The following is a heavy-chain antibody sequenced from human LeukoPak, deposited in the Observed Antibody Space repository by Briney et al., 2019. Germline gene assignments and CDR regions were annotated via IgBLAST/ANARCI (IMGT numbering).Heavy chain of an antibody. CDR1: GYTFTAYY. CDR2: INPNSGGT. Sequence: AASVKVSFKASGYTFTAYYMHWVRQAPEQGLEWMGWINPNSGGTNYAQKFQGRVTMTRDTSISTAYMELSRLRSDDTAVYYCARDYYDSSGFGAFDIWGQGTMVTVSS. J-gene: IGHJ3*02. CDR3: ARDYYDSSGFGAFDI. D-gene: IGHD3-22*01. V-gene: IGHV1-2*02.